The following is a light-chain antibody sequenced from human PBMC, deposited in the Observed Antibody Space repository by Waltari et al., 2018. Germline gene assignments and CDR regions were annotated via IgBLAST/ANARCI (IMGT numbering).Light chain of an antibody. CDR1: SSNIGSNT. CDR3: AAWDDSLNGWV. J-gene: IGLJ3*02. V-gene: IGLV1-44*01. Sequence: QSVLTQPPSASGHPGPRVTFSCSGSSSNIGSNTVNWYQQIPGPARKLLIYSNNHRPSGVPDRFSGAKAGSSAFLAISGLQSEDEADDYCAAWDDSLNGWVFGGGTKLTVL. CDR2: SNN.